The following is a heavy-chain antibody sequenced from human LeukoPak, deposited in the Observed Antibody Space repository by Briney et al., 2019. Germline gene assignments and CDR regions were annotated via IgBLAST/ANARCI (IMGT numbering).Heavy chain of an antibody. Sequence: SETLSLTCTVSGASVTDYYWSWIRQSPGKGLEWISYIHHSGNSDYNPSLRSRVTTSLDTSKNQFSLNLISVTAADTAVYYCARGHWGLQSWSQGTLVTVSS. CDR3: ARGHWGLQS. V-gene: IGHV4-59*02. J-gene: IGHJ5*02. CDR1: GASVTDYY. CDR2: IHHSGNS. D-gene: IGHD7-27*01.